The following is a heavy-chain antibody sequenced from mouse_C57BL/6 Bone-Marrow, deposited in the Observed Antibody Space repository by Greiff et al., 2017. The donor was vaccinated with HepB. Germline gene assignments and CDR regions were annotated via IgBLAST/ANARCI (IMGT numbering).Heavy chain of an antibody. CDR1: GSPLTSYG. J-gene: IGHJ1*01. CDR3: AKGCRSYFDV. CDR2: IWRDGST. D-gene: IGHD3-3*01. Sequence: QVHLREPGLGLVALAQSLSITCTVLGSPLTSYGVSWVRQPPGKGLEWLGGIWRDGSTNYHSALISRVSISEDNSKSQVFVKLNSLQTDDTATYYCAKGCRSYFDVWGPGTTVTVSS. V-gene: IGHV2-3*01.